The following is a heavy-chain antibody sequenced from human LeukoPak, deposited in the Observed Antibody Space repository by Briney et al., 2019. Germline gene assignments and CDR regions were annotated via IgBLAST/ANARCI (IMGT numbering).Heavy chain of an antibody. J-gene: IGHJ1*01. D-gene: IGHD1-26*01. CDR3: STAVNGSYFD. Sequence: GGSLRLSCAASGFTFTYAWMTWVRQAPGKGLEGVGRIKSNPDCGTADYAAPVKGRFTISRDDSRNTLYLQMNNLEIDDTAVYFCSTAVNGSYFDWGQGTLVIVSS. CDR2: IKSNPDCGTA. V-gene: IGHV3-15*01. CDR1: GFTFTYAW.